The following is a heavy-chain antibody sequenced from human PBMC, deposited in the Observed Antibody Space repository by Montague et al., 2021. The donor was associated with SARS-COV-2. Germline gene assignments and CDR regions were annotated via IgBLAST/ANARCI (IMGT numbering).Heavy chain of an antibody. J-gene: IGHJ4*02. V-gene: IGHV3-11*03. CDR1: GFTFGDYY. Sequence: SLRLSCAASGFTFGDYYMTWIRQAPGKGLEWISDISSGSHYTNYADSVKGRFTISRDDAKQSLYLEMDSLRAEDTAVYYCARIFLVVPLGIALYYFDYWGQGALVTVSS. D-gene: IGHD6-13*01. CDR3: ARIFLVVPLGIALYYFDY. CDR2: ISSGSHYT.